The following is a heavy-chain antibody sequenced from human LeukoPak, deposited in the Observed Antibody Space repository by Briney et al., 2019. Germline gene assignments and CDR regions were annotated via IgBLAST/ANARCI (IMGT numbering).Heavy chain of an antibody. Sequence: SETLSLTCTVSGGSISSYYWSWIRQPPGKGLEWIGYIYYSGSTNYKPSLKSRVTISVDTSKNQFSLKLSSVTAADTAVYYCALIVGATYSPLRQYPWGQGTLVTVSS. J-gene: IGHJ5*02. D-gene: IGHD1-26*01. CDR2: IYYSGST. V-gene: IGHV4-59*01. CDR1: GGSISSYY. CDR3: ALIVGATYSPLRQYP.